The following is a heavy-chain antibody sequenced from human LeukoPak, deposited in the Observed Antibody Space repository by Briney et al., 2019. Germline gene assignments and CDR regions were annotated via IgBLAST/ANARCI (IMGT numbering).Heavy chain of an antibody. J-gene: IGHJ4*02. CDR2: INWNGGST. Sequence: GGSLRLSCATSGFTFTNYWMHWVRQAPGKGLEWVSGINWNGGSTGYADSVKGRFTISRDNAKNSLYLQMNSLRAEDTALYYCARGYCSGGSCYSGLHVSYYFDYWGQGTLVTVSS. CDR3: ARGYCSGGSCYSGLHVSYYFDY. V-gene: IGHV3-20*04. D-gene: IGHD2-15*01. CDR1: GFTFTNYW.